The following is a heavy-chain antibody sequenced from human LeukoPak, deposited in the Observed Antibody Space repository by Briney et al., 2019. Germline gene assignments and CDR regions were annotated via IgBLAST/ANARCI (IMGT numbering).Heavy chain of an antibody. V-gene: IGHV4-4*08. CDR2: IYTSGGT. Sequence: PSETLSLTCTVSGGSISSYYWSWIRQPPGKGLEWIGRIYTSGGTNYNPSLKSRVTISVDTSKNQFSLKLSSVTAADTAVYYCARGRYYDSRKDYWGQGTLVTVSS. D-gene: IGHD3-22*01. J-gene: IGHJ4*02. CDR3: ARGRYYDSRKDY. CDR1: GGSISSYY.